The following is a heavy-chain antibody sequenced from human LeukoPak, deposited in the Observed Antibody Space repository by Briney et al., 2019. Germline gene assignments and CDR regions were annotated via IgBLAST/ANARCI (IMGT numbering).Heavy chain of an antibody. Sequence: ASVKVSCKASGCTFTGYYMHWVRQAPGQGLEWMGWINPSSGGTNYAQKFQGRVTMTRDTSISTAYMELSRLRSDDTAVYYCARDLSYSSSWYLGHLDYWGQGTLVTVSS. V-gene: IGHV1-2*02. D-gene: IGHD6-13*01. CDR2: INPSSGGT. CDR1: GCTFTGYY. J-gene: IGHJ4*02. CDR3: ARDLSYSSSWYLGHLDY.